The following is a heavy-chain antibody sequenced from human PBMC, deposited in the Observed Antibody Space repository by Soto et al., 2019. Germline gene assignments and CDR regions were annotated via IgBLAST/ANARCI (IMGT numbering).Heavy chain of an antibody. D-gene: IGHD3-3*01. CDR2: ISAYNGNT. CDR1: GYTFTRYG. J-gene: IGHJ5*02. Sequence: ASVKVSCKASGYTFTRYGISWGRQAPGQGLEWVGWISAYNGNTNYAQKLQGRGTMTTDTSTSTAYMELRSLRSDDPAVYYCARSTRNYDFWSGYSSNWFAPLRQGTLVPAS. CDR3: ARSTRNYDFWSGYSSNWFAP. V-gene: IGHV1-18*01.